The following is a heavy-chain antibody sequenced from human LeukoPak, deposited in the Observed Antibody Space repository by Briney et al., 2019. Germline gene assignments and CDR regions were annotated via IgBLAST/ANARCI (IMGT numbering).Heavy chain of an antibody. Sequence: HPGGSLRLSCAASGFTFSGFWMHWVRQAPGKGLVWVSCISFDGSDATYADSVKGRFTISRDNAKNTLHLQMDSLTVEDTAVYYCARDYPSPQVGATPGIDYWGQGSLVTVSS. V-gene: IGHV3-74*01. CDR1: GFTFSGFW. CDR2: ISFDGSDA. CDR3: ARDYPSPQVGATPGIDY. J-gene: IGHJ4*02. D-gene: IGHD1-26*01.